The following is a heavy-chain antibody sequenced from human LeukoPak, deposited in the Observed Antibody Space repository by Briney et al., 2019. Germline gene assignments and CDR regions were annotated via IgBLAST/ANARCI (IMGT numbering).Heavy chain of an antibody. CDR2: TYYSGST. CDR1: GGSISSSSYY. J-gene: IGHJ6*03. D-gene: IGHD1-26*01. Sequence: PSDSLSLICTVSGGSISSSSYYWGWMRQAPGQGLEGSGSTYYSGSTYYNQFLKRRVTISVDTSKNQFSLWPSCVIASEPGVYYRAILSGSLFRGNYYYYYYMDVWGKGTTVTVSS. V-gene: IGHV4-39*01. CDR3: AILSGSLFRGNYYYYYYMDV.